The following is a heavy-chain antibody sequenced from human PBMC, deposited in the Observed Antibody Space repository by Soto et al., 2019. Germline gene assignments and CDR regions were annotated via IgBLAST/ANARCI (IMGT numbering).Heavy chain of an antibody. D-gene: IGHD1-20*01. V-gene: IGHV5-51*01. J-gene: IGHJ5*02. Sequence: VECLSISCMVSGHTFRNHWIIWVLQMPGKGLEWMGIIYPGDSDTRYNPSFQGQVSISADKSITTAYLQWRSLKASDTAMYYCARSYNWNQPYNWFDLWGQGTKVTVSS. CDR2: IYPGDSDT. CDR3: ARSYNWNQPYNWFDL. CDR1: GHTFRNHW.